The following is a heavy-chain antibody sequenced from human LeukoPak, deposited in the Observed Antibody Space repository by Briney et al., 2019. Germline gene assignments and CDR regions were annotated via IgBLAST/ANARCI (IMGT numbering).Heavy chain of an antibody. D-gene: IGHD3-10*01. V-gene: IGHV4-34*01. J-gene: IGHJ3*02. CDR3: ASPGSGRHTFDI. CDR1: GGSFSGYY. Sequence: PSETLSLTCAVYGGSFSGYYRSWIRQPPGKGLEWIGEINHSGSTNFNPSLKSRVTISVDTSKNQFSLKLSSVTAADTAVYYCASPGSGRHTFDIWGQGTMVTVSS. CDR2: INHSGST.